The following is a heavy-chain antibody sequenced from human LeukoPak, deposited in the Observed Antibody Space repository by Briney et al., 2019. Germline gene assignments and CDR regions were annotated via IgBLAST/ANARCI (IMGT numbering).Heavy chain of an antibody. CDR3: ARGRITMVRGVIDYFDY. D-gene: IGHD3-10*01. J-gene: IGHJ4*02. Sequence: ASVKVSCKVSGYTLTELSMHWVRQAPGKGLEWMGGFDPEDGETIYAQKFQGRVTMTRDTSTSTVYMELSSLRSEDTAVYYCARGRITMVRGVIDYFDYWGQGTLVTVSS. CDR1: GYTLTELS. V-gene: IGHV1-24*01. CDR2: FDPEDGET.